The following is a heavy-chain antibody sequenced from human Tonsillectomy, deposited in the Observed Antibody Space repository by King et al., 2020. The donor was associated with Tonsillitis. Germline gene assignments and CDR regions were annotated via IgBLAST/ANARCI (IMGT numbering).Heavy chain of an antibody. CDR2: IPYDGRNK. CDR1: GFTFSSYG. CDR3: AKDSSYYGSGLDY. Sequence: VQLVESGGGVVQPGGSLRLSCTASGFTFSSYGMHWVRQAPGKGLEWVAFIPYDGRNKYYADSVKGRFTISRDNSKNTLYVQTNSLRAEDTAVYYCAKDSSYYGSGLDYWGQGTLVTVSS. V-gene: IGHV3-30*02. D-gene: IGHD3-10*01. J-gene: IGHJ4*02.